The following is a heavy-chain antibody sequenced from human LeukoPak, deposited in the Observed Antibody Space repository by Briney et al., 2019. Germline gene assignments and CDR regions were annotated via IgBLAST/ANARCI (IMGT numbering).Heavy chain of an antibody. CDR1: GYTFTGYY. V-gene: IGHV1-2*02. CDR3: ARDLDYYYYMDV. J-gene: IGHJ6*03. Sequence: ASVKVSCKASGYTFTGYYMRWVRQAPGQGLEWMGWINPNSGGTNYAQKFQGRVTMTRNTSISTAYMELSSLRSEDTAVYYCARDLDYYYYMDVWGKGTTVTVSS. CDR2: INPNSGGT.